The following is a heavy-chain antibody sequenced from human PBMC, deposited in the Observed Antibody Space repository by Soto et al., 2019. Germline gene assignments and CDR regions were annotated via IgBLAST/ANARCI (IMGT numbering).Heavy chain of an antibody. D-gene: IGHD5-12*01. CDR2: INWNSDKR. J-gene: IGHJ4*02. CDR3: ARPTWGYGEPFDS. V-gene: IGHV3-9*01. Sequence: PGGSLRLSGLASGFKFDAYAMHRHRQVPGKGLECVSGINWNSDKRGYADSVKGRFAISRDNAEKSLYMEMNGLRGEGTAFYCSARPTWGYGEPFDSWGGGTLVAFSS. CDR1: GFKFDAYA.